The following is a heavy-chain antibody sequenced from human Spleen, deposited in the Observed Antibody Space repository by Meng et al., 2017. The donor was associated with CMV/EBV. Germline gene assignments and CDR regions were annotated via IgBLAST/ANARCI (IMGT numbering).Heavy chain of an antibody. J-gene: IGHJ4*02. V-gene: IGHV3-23*01. CDR3: AREKELPGPYDY. CDR2: MSGSGGST. Sequence: GESLKISCAASGFTFSSYDMNWVRQAPGKGLEWVSAMSGSGGSTYYADSVKGRFTISRDNSKNTLYLQMNSLRAEDTAVYYCAREKELPGPYDYWGQGTLVTVSS. CDR1: GFTFSSYD. D-gene: IGHD1-26*01.